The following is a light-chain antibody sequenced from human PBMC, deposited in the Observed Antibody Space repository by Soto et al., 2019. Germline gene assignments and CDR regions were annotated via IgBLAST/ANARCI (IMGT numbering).Light chain of an antibody. V-gene: IGLV2-8*01. CDR2: EVS. CDR3: STYAGSNNVGV. CDR1: SSDVGGYNY. J-gene: IGLJ2*01. Sequence: QSALTQPPSASGSPGQSVTISCTGTSSDVGGYNYVSWYQQHPGKAPTLMIYEVSKRPSGVPDRFSGSKSGNTASLTVSGLQAEEEADYHRSTYAGSNNVGVLGGGTKLTVL.